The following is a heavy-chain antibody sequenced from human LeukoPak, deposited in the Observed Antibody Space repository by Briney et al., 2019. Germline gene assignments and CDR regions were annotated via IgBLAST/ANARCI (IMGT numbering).Heavy chain of an antibody. V-gene: IGHV3-21*01. Sequence: PGGSLRLSCAASEFTFSYYNLNWVRQAPGKGLEWVSSITSTGSYTFYADSVKGRFTISRDNAKNSLYLQMNSLRAEDTAVYYCARAYYYGSGSYRFPMDVWGKGTTVTISS. J-gene: IGHJ6*03. CDR3: ARAYYYGSGSYRFPMDV. CDR1: EFTFSYYN. D-gene: IGHD3-10*01. CDR2: ITSTGSYT.